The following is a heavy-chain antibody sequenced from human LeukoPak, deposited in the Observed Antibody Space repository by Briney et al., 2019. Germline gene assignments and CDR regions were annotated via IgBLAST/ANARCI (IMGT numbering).Heavy chain of an antibody. Sequence: GGSLRLSCAASGFSFSSNWMHWVRQAPGKGLVWVSRVNSDGSGTSYADSVKGRFTVSRDNAKNTLYLQMNSLRAEDTAVYYCAKALYSSSWYRGYFDYWGQGTLVTVSS. CDR3: AKALYSSSWYRGYFDY. CDR1: GFSFSSNW. J-gene: IGHJ4*02. V-gene: IGHV3-74*01. CDR2: VNSDGSGT. D-gene: IGHD6-13*01.